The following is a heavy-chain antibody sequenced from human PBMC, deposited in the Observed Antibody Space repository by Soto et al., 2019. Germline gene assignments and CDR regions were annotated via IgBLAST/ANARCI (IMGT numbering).Heavy chain of an antibody. Sequence: QLQLQESGPGLVKPSETLSLTCTVSGGAISSSSYYWGWIRKPPGMGLEWIGSIYYSWSTYYNPSLKSRVTISVDTSKNHFSLKLSSVTAADTAVYYCARHGAIAPEQLDYWGQGTLVTVSS. CDR2: IYYSWST. V-gene: IGHV4-39*01. CDR1: GGAISSSSYY. D-gene: IGHD6-13*01. CDR3: ARHGAIAPEQLDY. J-gene: IGHJ4*02.